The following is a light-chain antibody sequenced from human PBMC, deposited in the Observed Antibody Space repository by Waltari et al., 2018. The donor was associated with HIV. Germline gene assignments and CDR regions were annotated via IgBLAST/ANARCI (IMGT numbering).Light chain of an antibody. CDR2: WAS. CDR1: QSVLYSSNNKNY. Sequence: DMEMTQFPDSLAVSLNESATINCKSSQSVLYSSNNKNYLAWYQQKPGQPPKLLIYWASTQQSGVPDRFSGSGSGTDFTLTISSLQAEDVAVYYCQQYYSTPWTFGQGTKVEI. CDR3: QQYYSTPWT. V-gene: IGKV4-1*01. J-gene: IGKJ1*01.